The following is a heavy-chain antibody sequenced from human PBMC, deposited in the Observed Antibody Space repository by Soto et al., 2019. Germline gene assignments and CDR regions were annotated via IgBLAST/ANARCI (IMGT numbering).Heavy chain of an antibody. CDR2: IIPIFGTA. J-gene: IGHJ4*02. CDR1: GGTFSSYA. V-gene: IGHV1-69*13. CDR3: ANGGKAGIDY. D-gene: IGHD2-15*01. Sequence: VASVKVSCKASGGTFSSYAISWVRQAPGQGLEWMGGIIPIFGTANYAQKFQGRVTITADESTSTAYMELSSLRSEDTAVYYCANGGKAGIDYWGQGTLVTVSS.